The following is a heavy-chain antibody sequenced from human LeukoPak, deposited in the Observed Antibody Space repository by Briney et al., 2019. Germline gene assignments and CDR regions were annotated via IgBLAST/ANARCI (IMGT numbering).Heavy chain of an antibody. V-gene: IGHV1-2*02. CDR3: ARGAGSGTYRRFDF. CDR2: ITPNSGAT. J-gene: IGHJ4*02. CDR1: GYTFTDYN. D-gene: IGHD3-10*01. Sequence: ASVKVSCKASGYTFTDYNIHWVRQAPGQGLEWMGWITPNSGATPYAQQFQGRVTMTRDTSISTVYMELNNLISDDTAVYYCARGAGSGTYRRFDFWGQGTLVSVSS.